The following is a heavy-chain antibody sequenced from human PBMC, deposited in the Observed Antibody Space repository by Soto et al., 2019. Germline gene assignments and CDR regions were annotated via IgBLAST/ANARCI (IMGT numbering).Heavy chain of an antibody. Sequence: QVQLQQSGPRLVKPSETLSLTCTVSSGPDRSHNWGWIRQPPGRGLEWIGYVYYTGDTAYNPSLRGRGTLWTATSTNDISLTLNSVTAAQTAVYYCERQGIDYLHGLVDVWGQGTTVSVSS. D-gene: IGHD4-17*01. CDR1: SGPDRSHN. CDR3: ERQGIDYLHGLVDV. CDR2: VYYTGDT. V-gene: IGHV4-59*08. J-gene: IGHJ6*02.